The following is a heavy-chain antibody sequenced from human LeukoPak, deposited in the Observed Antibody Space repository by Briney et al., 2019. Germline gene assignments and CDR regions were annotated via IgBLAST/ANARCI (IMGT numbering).Heavy chain of an antibody. J-gene: IGHJ6*02. Sequence: KSGGSLRLSCAASGFTFSNAWMSWVRQAPGKGLEWVGRIKSKTDGGTTDYAAPVKGRFTISRDDSKNTLYLQMNSLRAEDTAVYYCARDRQYYYDSSGYYLSHYSYGMDVWGQGTTVTVSS. CDR1: GFTFSNAW. CDR2: IKSKTDGGTT. CDR3: ARDRQYYYDSSGYYLSHYSYGMDV. V-gene: IGHV3-15*01. D-gene: IGHD3-22*01.